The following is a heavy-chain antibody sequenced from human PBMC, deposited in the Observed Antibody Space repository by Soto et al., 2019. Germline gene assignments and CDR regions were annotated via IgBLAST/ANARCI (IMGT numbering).Heavy chain of an antibody. J-gene: IGHJ4*02. CDR2: IYYSGST. CDR1: GGSISSGGYY. V-gene: IGHV4-31*03. CDR3: ARWQGPLLVFDY. Sequence: SETLSLTCTVSGGSISSGGYYWSWTRQHPGKGLEWIGYIYYSGSTYYNPSLKSRVTISVDTSKNQFSLKLSSVTAADTAVYYCARWQGPLLVFDYWGQGTLVTVSS.